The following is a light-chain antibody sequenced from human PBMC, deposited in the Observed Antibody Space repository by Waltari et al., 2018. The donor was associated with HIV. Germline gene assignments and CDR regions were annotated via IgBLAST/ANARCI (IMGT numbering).Light chain of an antibody. CDR3: VGWDSSLSAYV. J-gene: IGLJ1*01. CDR2: KNF. V-gene: IGLV1-47*01. CDR1: SSNIENDN. Sequence: QSFLTQPPSASGTPGQTVTISCSGSSSNIENDNVYWYQQLPGMTPKLLIYKNFLRPSGVADRFAASKSGTAASLTSSGLRSADEADYYCVGWDSSLSAYVFGAGTKVAVL.